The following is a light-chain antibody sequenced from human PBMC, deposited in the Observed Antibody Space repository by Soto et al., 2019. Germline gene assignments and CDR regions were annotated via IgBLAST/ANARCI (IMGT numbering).Light chain of an antibody. CDR3: AAWDDSLNGPV. CDR1: SSNIGSNT. J-gene: IGLJ2*01. CDR2: SNN. Sequence: QSVLTQPPSASGTPGQRVTISCSGSSSNIGSNTVNWYQQLPGTAPKLLIYSNNLRPSGVPDRFSGSKSVTSASLAISGLQSEDEADDYCAAWDDSLNGPVFGGGTKLTVL. V-gene: IGLV1-44*01.